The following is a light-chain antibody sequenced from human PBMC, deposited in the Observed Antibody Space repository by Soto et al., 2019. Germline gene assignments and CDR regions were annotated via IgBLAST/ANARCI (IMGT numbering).Light chain of an antibody. CDR1: SSDVGAYNY. J-gene: IGLJ3*02. CDR3: CSYAGTTTWV. CDR2: EVS. Sequence: QSALTQPASVSGSPGQSITISYTATSSDVGAYNYVSWYQQHPGKAPKLMIYEVSDRPSGVSSRFSGSKSGNTASLTISGVQAEDEADYYCCSYAGTTTWVFGGGTKLTVL. V-gene: IGLV2-14*01.